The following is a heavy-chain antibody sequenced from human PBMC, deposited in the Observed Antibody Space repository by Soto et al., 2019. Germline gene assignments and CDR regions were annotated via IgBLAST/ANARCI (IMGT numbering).Heavy chain of an antibody. J-gene: IGHJ4*02. CDR1: GFTFSSYW. Sequence: SGGSLRLSCAASGFTFSSYWMHWVRQAPGKGLVWVSRINSDGSSTRYADSVKGRFTISRDNAKNTLYLQMNSLRAEDTAVYYCARERHFVVVPPGLDYWGQGTLVTVSS. V-gene: IGHV3-74*01. D-gene: IGHD2-2*01. CDR2: INSDGSST. CDR3: ARERHFVVVPPGLDY.